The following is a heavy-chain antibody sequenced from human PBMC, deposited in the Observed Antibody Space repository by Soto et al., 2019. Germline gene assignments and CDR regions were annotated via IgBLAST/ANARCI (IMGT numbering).Heavy chain of an antibody. CDR3: ARESWGTIAYQYSGMDV. Sequence: QPGGSLRLSCAASGFTFSNYEMNWVRQAPGKGLEWLTYINKGGNTIYYADSVRGRFTISRDNAKSALYLQLDSLRADDTAIYYCARESWGTIAYQYSGMDVWGQGASVTVSS. CDR2: INKGGNTI. J-gene: IGHJ6*02. D-gene: IGHD3-16*01. CDR1: GFTFSNYE. V-gene: IGHV3-48*03.